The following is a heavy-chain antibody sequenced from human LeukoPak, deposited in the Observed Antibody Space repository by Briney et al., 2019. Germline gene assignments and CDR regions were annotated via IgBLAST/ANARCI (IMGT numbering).Heavy chain of an antibody. CDR3: ARDDLWSGYAP. J-gene: IGHJ5*02. V-gene: IGHV4-39*07. CDR1: GGSLSSSNYY. D-gene: IGHD3-3*01. Sequence: SETLSLTCTVSGGSLSSSNYYWGWIRQPPGKGLERIGRIYTSGSTNYNPSLKSRVTMSVDTSKNQFSLKLSSVTAADTAVYYCARDDLWSGYAPWGQGTLVTVSS. CDR2: IYTSGST.